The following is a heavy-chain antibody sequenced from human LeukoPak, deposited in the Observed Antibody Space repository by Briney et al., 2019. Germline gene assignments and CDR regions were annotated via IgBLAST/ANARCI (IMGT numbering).Heavy chain of an antibody. CDR2: ISAYNGNT. D-gene: IGHD6-13*01. V-gene: IGHV1-18*01. J-gene: IGHJ6*02. CDR3: ARSSSREIYYYYGMDV. Sequence: ASVKVSCKASGYTFTSYGISWVRQAPGQGLEWMGWISAYNGNTNYAQKLQGRVTMTTDTSTSTAYMELRSLRSDDTAVYYCARSSSREIYYYYGMDVWGQGTTVTVSS. CDR1: GYTFTSYG.